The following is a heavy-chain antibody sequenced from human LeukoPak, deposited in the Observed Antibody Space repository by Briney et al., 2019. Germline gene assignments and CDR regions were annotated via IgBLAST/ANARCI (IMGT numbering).Heavy chain of an antibody. Sequence: SETLSLMCAVSGASISHYYWNWFRQPPGKGLEWIRSIFYSEDANYNPSLKSRVTISVDTSKSQFSLTLTSVTAADTAVYYCAKGETVTTSPFDYWGQGILVTVSS. CDR3: AKGETVTTSPFDY. J-gene: IGHJ4*02. D-gene: IGHD4-17*01. CDR2: IFYSEDA. CDR1: GASISHYY. V-gene: IGHV4-59*01.